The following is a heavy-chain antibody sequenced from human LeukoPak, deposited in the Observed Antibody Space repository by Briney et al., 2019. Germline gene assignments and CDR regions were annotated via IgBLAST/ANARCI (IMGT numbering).Heavy chain of an antibody. J-gene: IGHJ4*02. D-gene: IGHD6-13*01. Sequence: ASVKVSCKTSGYTFTNYGLSWVRQAPGQGLEWMGWISAYNGNTNYAQKLQGRVTMTTDTSTSTAYMELRSLRSDDTAVYYCASVAAAGPFDYWGQGTLVTVSS. CDR1: GYTFTNYG. V-gene: IGHV1-18*01. CDR2: ISAYNGNT. CDR3: ASVAAAGPFDY.